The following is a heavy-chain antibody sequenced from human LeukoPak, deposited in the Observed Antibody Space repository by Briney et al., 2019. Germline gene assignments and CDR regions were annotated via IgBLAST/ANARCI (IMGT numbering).Heavy chain of an antibody. V-gene: IGHV1-18*01. D-gene: IGHD5-12*01. Sequence: GASVKVSCKASGYTSTSYGISWVRQAPGQGLEWMGWISAYNGNTNYAQKLQGRVTMTTDTSTSTAYMELRSLRSDDTAVYYCAGGYSGHDSGGGLGYWGQGTLVTVSS. J-gene: IGHJ4*02. CDR1: GYTSTSYG. CDR2: ISAYNGNT. CDR3: AGGYSGHDSGGGLGY.